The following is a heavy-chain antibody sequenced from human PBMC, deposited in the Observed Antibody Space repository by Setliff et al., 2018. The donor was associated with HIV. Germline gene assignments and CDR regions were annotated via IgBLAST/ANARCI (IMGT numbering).Heavy chain of an antibody. Sequence: SETLSLTCAVYGGSFSGYYWSWIRQPPGKGLEWIGEINHSGSTNYNPSLKSRVTISVDTSKKQFSLKLSSVTAADTAVYYCARAITFHDAFDIWGQGTMVTVSS. J-gene: IGHJ3*02. D-gene: IGHD1-20*01. CDR3: ARAITFHDAFDI. V-gene: IGHV4-34*01. CDR1: GGSFSGYY. CDR2: INHSGST.